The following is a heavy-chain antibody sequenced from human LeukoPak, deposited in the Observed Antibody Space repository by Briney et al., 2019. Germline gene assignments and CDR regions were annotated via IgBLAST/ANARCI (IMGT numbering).Heavy chain of an antibody. Sequence: GASVKVSCKASGYTFTGYYMHWVRQAPGQGLEWMGWINPNSGGTNYAQKFQGRVTMTRDTSISTAYMELSRLRSDDTAVYYCARGRRDGYNLRVHDAFDIWGQGTMVTVSS. V-gene: IGHV1-2*02. J-gene: IGHJ3*02. D-gene: IGHD5-24*01. CDR1: GYTFTGYY. CDR2: INPNSGGT. CDR3: ARGRRDGYNLRVHDAFDI.